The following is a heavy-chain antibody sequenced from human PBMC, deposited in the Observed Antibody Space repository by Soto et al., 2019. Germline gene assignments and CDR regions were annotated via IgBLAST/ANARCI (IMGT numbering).Heavy chain of an antibody. CDR2: ISSTTNYI. Sequence: GGSLRLSCAASGFTFTRNSMNWVRQAPGKGLEWVSSISSTTNYIYYGDSMKGRFTISRDNAKNSLYLEMNSLRAEDTAVYYCARESEDLTSNFDYWGQGTLVTVSS. V-gene: IGHV3-21*06. CDR1: GFTFTRNS. CDR3: ARESEDLTSNFDY. J-gene: IGHJ4*02.